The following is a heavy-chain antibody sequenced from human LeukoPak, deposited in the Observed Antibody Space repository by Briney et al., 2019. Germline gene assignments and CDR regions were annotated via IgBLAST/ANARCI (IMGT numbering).Heavy chain of an antibody. V-gene: IGHV4-4*07. CDR2: IYTSGST. J-gene: IGHJ6*02. D-gene: IGHD4-17*01. Sequence: KSSETLSLTCTVSGGSISSYYWSWIRQPPGKGLEWIGRIYTSGSTNYNPSLKSRVTMSVDTSKNQFSLKLSSVTAADTAVYYCARDRNLITVTERQADRRARVEDVWGQGTTVTVSS. CDR1: GGSISSYY. CDR3: ARDRNLITVTERQADRRARVEDV.